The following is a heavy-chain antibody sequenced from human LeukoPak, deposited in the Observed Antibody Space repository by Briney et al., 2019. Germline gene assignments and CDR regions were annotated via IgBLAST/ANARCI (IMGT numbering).Heavy chain of an antibody. CDR1: GYTFTGYY. CDR3: ARQYSGYDLYYYYYMDV. J-gene: IGHJ6*03. CDR2: INPNSGGT. D-gene: IGHD5-12*01. V-gene: IGHV1-2*02. Sequence: GASVKVSCKASGYTFTGYYMDWVRQAPGQGLEWMGWINPNSGGTNYAKKFQGRVTMTRDTSISTAYMELSRLRSDDTAVYYCARQYSGYDLYYYYYMDVWGKGTTVTVSS.